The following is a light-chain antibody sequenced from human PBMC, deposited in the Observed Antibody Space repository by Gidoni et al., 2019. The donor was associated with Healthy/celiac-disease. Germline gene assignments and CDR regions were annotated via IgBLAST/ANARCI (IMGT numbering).Light chain of an antibody. CDR2: GAS. J-gene: IGKJ4*01. CDR3: QQYGSSPPRVT. CDR1: QSVSSSY. V-gene: IGKV3-20*01. Sequence: IVLTQSPGTLYLSPGERAHLSCSASQSVSSSYLAWYQQKPGQAPRLLIYGASSRATGIPDRFSGSGSGTDFTLTISRLEPEDFAVYYCQQYGSSPPRVTFGGGTKVEIK.